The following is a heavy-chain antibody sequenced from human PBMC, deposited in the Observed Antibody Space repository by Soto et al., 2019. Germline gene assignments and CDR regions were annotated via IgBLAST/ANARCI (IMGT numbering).Heavy chain of an antibody. V-gene: IGHV4-4*02. CDR3: TKNGCYSTDV. CDR1: GVSVTSDNW. D-gene: IGHD3-10*01. CDR2: IFRGQSS. Sequence: QMRLQESGPGLVKPSGTLSLACTVSGVSVTSDNWWSWVRQSPGKGLEWIGEIFRGQSSNYNPSLQSRAAISVDKSKNQFSLTLTSVTAADTAIYYCTKNGCYSTDVWGPGTMVTVSS. J-gene: IGHJ3*01.